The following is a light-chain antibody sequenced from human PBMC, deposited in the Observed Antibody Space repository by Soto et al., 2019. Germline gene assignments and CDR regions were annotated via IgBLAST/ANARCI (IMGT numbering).Light chain of an antibody. CDR2: GAS. CDR1: QSVSSN. V-gene: IGKV3-15*01. Sequence: MTQSPATLSVSPGETATLSCRANQSVSSNLAWYQQKPGQAPRLLIYGASTRATGIPARLSGSGSWTEFTRTISSLQSEDFVFYFCHENKNGPPGRLNFGGGTKVEIK. CDR3: HENKNGPPGRLN. J-gene: IGKJ4*01.